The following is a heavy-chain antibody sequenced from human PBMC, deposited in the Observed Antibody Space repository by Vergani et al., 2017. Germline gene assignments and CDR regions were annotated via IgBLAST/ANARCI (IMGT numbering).Heavy chain of an antibody. V-gene: IGHV3-23*01. J-gene: IGHJ4*02. CDR1: VFTFSSYA. Sequence: EVQLLESGGGLVQPGGSLRLSCAASVFTFSSYAMSWVRQAPGKGLEWVSAISGSGGSTYYADSVKGRFTISRDNSKNTLYLQMNSLRAEDTAVYYCAKDGVLRFLEWLSRGGYFDYWGQGTLVTVSS. D-gene: IGHD3-3*01. CDR2: ISGSGGST. CDR3: AKDGVLRFLEWLSRGGYFDY.